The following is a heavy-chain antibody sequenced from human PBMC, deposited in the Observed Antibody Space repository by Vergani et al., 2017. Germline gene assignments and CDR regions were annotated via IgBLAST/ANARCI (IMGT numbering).Heavy chain of an antibody. CDR1: GYSFTNNW. CDR2: IYPDDSDT. V-gene: IGHV5-51*01. J-gene: IGHJ4*02. Sequence: EVQLVQSGAEVKKPGESLKISCKGSGYSFTNNWIVWVRQMPGKGLEWMGNIYPDDSDTRYSPSFQGQVTISADKSISTAYLQWSSLKASDTAMYYCARRSGGIVALYYFDYWGQGTLVTVSS. D-gene: IGHD2-21*01. CDR3: ARRSGGIVALYYFDY.